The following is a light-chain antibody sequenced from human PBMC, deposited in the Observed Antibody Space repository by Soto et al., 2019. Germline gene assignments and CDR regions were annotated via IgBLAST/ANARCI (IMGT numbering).Light chain of an antibody. Sequence: EVALTQSPGTLSVSTGERATLSCRTSESVNNKLGWYQQKPGQAPRLLIYRASTRATGIPARFSGSGSGTEFTLTIRSLQSEDSAVYYWHQYNNWFPFTFGQGTRLEIK. CDR3: HQYNNWFPFT. CDR2: RAS. V-gene: IGKV3-15*01. J-gene: IGKJ5*01. CDR1: ESVNNK.